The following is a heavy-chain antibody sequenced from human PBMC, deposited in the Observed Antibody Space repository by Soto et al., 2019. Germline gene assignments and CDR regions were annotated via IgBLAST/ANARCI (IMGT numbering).Heavy chain of an antibody. CDR3: AGGFPLWFDP. CDR1: GYTFTNYA. D-gene: IGHD3-16*02. J-gene: IGHJ5*02. V-gene: IGHV1-3*05. Sequence: QVQLVQSGAEEKKPGASVKVSCKASGYTFTNYAIQWVRQAPGQRLEWMGWINAGNGNTKYSQKFQGRVTITRDISASTAYMELSSLRSEDTAVYYCAGGFPLWFDPWGQGTLVTVSS. CDR2: INAGNGNT.